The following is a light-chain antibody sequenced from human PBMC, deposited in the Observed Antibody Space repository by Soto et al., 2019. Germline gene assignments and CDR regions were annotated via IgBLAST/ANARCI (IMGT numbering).Light chain of an antibody. Sequence: DIQMTQSPSTLSASVGDRVTITCRASQSISSWLAWYQQKPGKAPKLLISKASSLESWVPSMFSGSGSGTEFTLTISSLQPDDFATYYCQQYNSYSYTFGQGTKLEIK. CDR3: QQYNSYSYT. V-gene: IGKV1-5*03. CDR1: QSISSW. J-gene: IGKJ2*01. CDR2: KAS.